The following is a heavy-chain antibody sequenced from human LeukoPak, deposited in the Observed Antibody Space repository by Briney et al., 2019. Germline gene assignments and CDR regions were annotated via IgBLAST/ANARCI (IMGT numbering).Heavy chain of an antibody. Sequence: PGGSLRLSCAASGFTFSSYWMSWVRQAPGKGLEWVANIKQDGSEKYYVDSVKGRFTISRDNAKNSLYLQINSLRAEDTAVYYCARDRGSGSYHHWFDPWGQGTLVTVSS. V-gene: IGHV3-7*01. CDR2: IKQDGSEK. J-gene: IGHJ5*02. CDR3: ARDRGSGSYHHWFDP. CDR1: GFTFSSYW. D-gene: IGHD1-26*01.